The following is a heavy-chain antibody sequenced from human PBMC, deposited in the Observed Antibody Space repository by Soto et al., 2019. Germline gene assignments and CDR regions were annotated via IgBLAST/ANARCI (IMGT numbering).Heavy chain of an antibody. Sequence: EVQLVESGGGLIQPGGSLRLSCAASGFTVSSNYMSWVRQAPGKGLEWVSVIYSGGSTYYADSVKGRFAISRDNSKNTLYLQMNSLRAEDTAVYYCAREGDLGYYGMDVWGQGTTVTVSS. V-gene: IGHV3-53*01. J-gene: IGHJ6*02. CDR2: IYSGGST. CDR1: GFTVSSNY. D-gene: IGHD2-21*02. CDR3: AREGDLGYYGMDV.